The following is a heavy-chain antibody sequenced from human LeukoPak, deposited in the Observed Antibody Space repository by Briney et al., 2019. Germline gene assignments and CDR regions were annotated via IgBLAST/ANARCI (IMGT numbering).Heavy chain of an antibody. CDR1: GYTFTSYY. CDR3: AREGNAPRYFDY. Sequence: GDSVKVSCKASGYTFTSYYMHWVRQAPGQGLEWMGIINPSGGSTSYAQKFQGRVTMTRDTSTSTVYMELSSLRSEDTAVYYCAREGNAPRYFDYWGQGTLVTVSS. D-gene: IGHD3-16*02. CDR2: INPSGGST. V-gene: IGHV1-46*01. J-gene: IGHJ4*02.